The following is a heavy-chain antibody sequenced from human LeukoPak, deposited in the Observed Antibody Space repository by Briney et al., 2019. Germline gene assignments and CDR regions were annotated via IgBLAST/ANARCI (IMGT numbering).Heavy chain of an antibody. CDR3: ARLPNYDFWSGSSGFDP. J-gene: IGHJ5*02. Sequence: SQTLSLTCTVSGGSISSGGYYWSWIRQHPGDGLEWIGYIYYSGSTYYNPSLKSRVTISVDTSKNQFSLKLSSVTAADTAVYYCARLPNYDFWSGSSGFDPWGQGTLVTVSS. V-gene: IGHV4-31*02. D-gene: IGHD3-3*01. CDR2: IYYSGST. CDR1: GGSISSGGYY.